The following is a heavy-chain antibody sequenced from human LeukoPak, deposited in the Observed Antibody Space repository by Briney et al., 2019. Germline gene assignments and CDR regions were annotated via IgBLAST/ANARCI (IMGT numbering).Heavy chain of an antibody. D-gene: IGHD6-13*01. V-gene: IGHV4-34*09. Sequence: SETLSLTCAVYGGSFSGYYWSWIRQPPGKGLEWIGEINHSGSTNYNPSLKSRVTISLDASKNQFSLRLSSVTAADTAVYYCARGGSWYYYNVLDYWGLGTLVTVSS. J-gene: IGHJ4*02. CDR3: ARGGSWYYYNVLDY. CDR2: INHSGST. CDR1: GGSFSGYY.